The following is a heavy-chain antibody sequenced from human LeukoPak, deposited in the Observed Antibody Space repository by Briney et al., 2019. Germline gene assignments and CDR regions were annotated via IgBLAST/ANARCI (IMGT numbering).Heavy chain of an antibody. V-gene: IGHV1-69*04. CDR3: ARDRGRRYYDSSGYQPFDY. CDR1: GGTFSSYT. D-gene: IGHD3-22*01. CDR2: IIPILGIA. Sequence: SVKVSCKASGGTFSSYTISWVRQAPGQGLEWMGRIIPILGIANYAQKFQGRVTITADKSTSTAYMELSSLRSEDTAVYYCARDRGRRYYDSSGYQPFDYWAREPWSPSPQ. J-gene: IGHJ4*02.